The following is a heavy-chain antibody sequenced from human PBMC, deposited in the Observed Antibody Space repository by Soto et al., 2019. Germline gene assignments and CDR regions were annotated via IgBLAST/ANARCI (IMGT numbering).Heavy chain of an antibody. CDR1: GFTFSSYG. CDR3: ARVGEIFGVVIMGGMDV. J-gene: IGHJ6*02. V-gene: IGHV3-33*01. CDR2: IWYDGSNK. D-gene: IGHD3-3*01. Sequence: GGSLRLSCAASGFTFSSYGMHWVRQAPGKGLEWVAVIWYDGSNKYYADSVKGRFTISRDNSKNTLYLQMNSLRAEDTAVYYCARVGEIFGVVIMGGMDVWGQGTTVTVSS.